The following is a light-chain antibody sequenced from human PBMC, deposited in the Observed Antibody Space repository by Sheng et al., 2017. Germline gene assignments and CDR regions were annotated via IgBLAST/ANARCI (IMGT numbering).Light chain of an antibody. CDR1: SSDVGGYKY. Sequence: QSALTQPASVSGSPGQSITISCTGTSSDVGGYKYVSWFQHHPGKAPKLMIYDVTKRPSGVSNRFSGSKSGNTASLTISGLQAEDEADYYCCSSTSSGTLEVVFGGGTKLTVL. J-gene: IGLJ2*01. CDR3: CSSTSSGTLEVV. V-gene: IGLV2-14*03. CDR2: DVT.